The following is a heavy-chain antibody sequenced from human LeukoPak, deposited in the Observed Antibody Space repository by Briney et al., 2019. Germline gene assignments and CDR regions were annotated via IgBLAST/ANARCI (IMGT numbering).Heavy chain of an antibody. CDR2: INPNSGGT. J-gene: IGHJ6*02. V-gene: IGHV1-2*02. Sequence: ASVKVSCTASGYTFTGYYMHWMRQAPGQGLEWMGWINPNSGGTNFAQKFQGRVTMTRDTSISTAHMELGRLRSDDTALYYCARGKGDGSAYYYVMDVWGQGTTVIVSS. CDR3: ARGKGDGSAYYYVMDV. D-gene: IGHD3-10*01. CDR1: GYTFTGYY.